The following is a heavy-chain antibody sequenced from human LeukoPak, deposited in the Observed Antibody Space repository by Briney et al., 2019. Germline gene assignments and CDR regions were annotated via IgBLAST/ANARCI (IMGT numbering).Heavy chain of an antibody. CDR3: ARGGYSSGSEAWFDP. CDR1: GGSFSGYY. D-gene: IGHD6-19*01. CDR2: INHSGST. J-gene: IGHJ5*02. V-gene: IGHV4-34*01. Sequence: SETLSLTCAVYGGSFSGYYWSWIRQPPGKGLEWIGEINHSGSTNYNASLKSGVTISVETSKNQFSLKLSSVTAADTAVYYCARGGYSSGSEAWFDPWGQGTLVTVSS.